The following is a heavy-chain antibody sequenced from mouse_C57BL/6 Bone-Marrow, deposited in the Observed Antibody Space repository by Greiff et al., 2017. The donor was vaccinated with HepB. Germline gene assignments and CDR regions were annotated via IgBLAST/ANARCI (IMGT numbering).Heavy chain of an antibody. CDR1: GYAFSSSW. CDR3: ARERGAY. CDR2: IYPGDGDT. Sequence: VQLQQSGAELVKPGASVKISCKASGYAFSSSWMNWVKQRPGKGLEWIGRIYPGDGDTNYNGKFKGKATLTADKSSSTAYMQLSSLTSEDSAVYFCARERGAYWGQGTLVTVSA. J-gene: IGHJ3*01. V-gene: IGHV1-82*01.